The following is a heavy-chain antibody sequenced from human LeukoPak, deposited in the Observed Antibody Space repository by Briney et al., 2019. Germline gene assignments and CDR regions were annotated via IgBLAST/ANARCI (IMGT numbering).Heavy chain of an antibody. Sequence: GESLKISCKGSGYSFNTYWIGWVRQMPGKGLEWMGIVYPGDSDTRYSPSFQGQVTISADKSISTAYLQWSSLKASDTAMYYCARPGWYTSSSDAFDIWGQGTMVTVSS. CDR3: ARPGWYTSSSDAFDI. D-gene: IGHD6-6*01. CDR1: GYSFNTYW. CDR2: VYPGDSDT. V-gene: IGHV5-51*01. J-gene: IGHJ3*02.